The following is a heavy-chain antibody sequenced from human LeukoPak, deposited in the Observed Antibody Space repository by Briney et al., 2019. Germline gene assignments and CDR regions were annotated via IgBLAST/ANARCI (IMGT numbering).Heavy chain of an antibody. V-gene: IGHV5-51*01. CDR3: ATTDISMATDFDH. Sequence: KPGESLKISCKGSGYSFTSYWIGWVRQMPGKGLEWMGIIYPGDSDTRYSPSFQGQVTISADKSISTAYLQWSSLKASDTAMYYCATTDISMATDFDHWGQGTLVTVSS. J-gene: IGHJ4*02. CDR1: GYSFTSYW. D-gene: IGHD5-18*01. CDR2: IYPGDSDT.